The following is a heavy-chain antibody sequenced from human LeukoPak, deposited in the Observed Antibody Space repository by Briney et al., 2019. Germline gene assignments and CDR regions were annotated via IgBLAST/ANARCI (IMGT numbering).Heavy chain of an antibody. D-gene: IGHD6-19*01. J-gene: IGHJ4*02. CDR2: INHSGST. Sequence: PSETLSLTCAVYGGSFSGYYWSWIRQPPGKGLEWIGEINHSGSTNYNPSLKSRVTISVDTSKNQFSLKLSSLTSADTAVYYCARENSSGAVIDYWGQGTLVTVSS. CDR3: ARENSSGAVIDY. V-gene: IGHV4-34*01. CDR1: GGSFSGYY.